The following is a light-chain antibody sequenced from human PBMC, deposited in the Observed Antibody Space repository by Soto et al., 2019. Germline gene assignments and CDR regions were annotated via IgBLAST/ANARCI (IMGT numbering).Light chain of an antibody. CDR2: AAS. CDR1: QSISGY. Sequence: DIQMTQSPSSLSASVGDRVTITCRASQSISGYLNWYQQKPGKAPKLLIYAASSLQSGVPSRFSGSGSGTDFTLTISSLQPEDFATYYCQQSYSTFWTFGQGTKV. V-gene: IGKV1-39*01. J-gene: IGKJ1*01. CDR3: QQSYSTFWT.